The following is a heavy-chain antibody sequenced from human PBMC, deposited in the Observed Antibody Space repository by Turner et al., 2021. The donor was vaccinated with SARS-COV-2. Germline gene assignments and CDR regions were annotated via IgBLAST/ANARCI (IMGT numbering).Heavy chain of an antibody. CDR1: GGSISSSSYY. Sequence: QLQLQESGPGLVKPSETLSLTCPVSGGSISSSSYYWGWIRQPPGKGLEWIGTIYYSGSTYYNPSLKSRVTISVDTSKNQFSLKLSSVTATDTAVYYCARRLVVQGTDDYSYYYGMDVWGQGTTVTVSS. D-gene: IGHD3-22*01. V-gene: IGHV4-39*01. J-gene: IGHJ6*02. CDR2: IYYSGST. CDR3: ARRLVVQGTDDYSYYYGMDV.